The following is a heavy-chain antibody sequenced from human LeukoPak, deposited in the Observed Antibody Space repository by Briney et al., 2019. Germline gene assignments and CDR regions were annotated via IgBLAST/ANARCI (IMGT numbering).Heavy chain of an antibody. Sequence: GASVKVSCKASGYTFTGYYMHWVRQAPGQGLEWMGWINPNSGGTNYAQKFQGRVTMTRDTSISAAYMELRSLRSDDTAVYYCARQRYDSSGYSRSNFDYWGQGTLVTVSS. V-gene: IGHV1-2*02. CDR2: INPNSGGT. CDR3: ARQRYDSSGYSRSNFDY. CDR1: GYTFTGYY. J-gene: IGHJ4*02. D-gene: IGHD3-22*01.